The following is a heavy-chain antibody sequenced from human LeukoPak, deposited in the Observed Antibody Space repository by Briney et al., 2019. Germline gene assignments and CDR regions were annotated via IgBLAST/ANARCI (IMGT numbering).Heavy chain of an antibody. CDR1: GGTFSSYA. D-gene: IGHD3-16*02. J-gene: IGHJ4*02. V-gene: IGHV1-69*13. CDR2: IIPIFGTA. CDR3: ARESMITFGGVIDY. Sequence: GASVTVSCKASGGTFSSYAISWVRQAPGQGLEWMGGIIPIFGTANYAQKFQGRVTITADESTSTAYMELSSLRSEDTAVYYCARESMITFGGVIDYWGQGTLVTVSS.